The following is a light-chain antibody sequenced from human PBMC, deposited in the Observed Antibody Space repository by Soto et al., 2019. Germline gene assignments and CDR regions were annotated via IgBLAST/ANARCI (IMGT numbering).Light chain of an antibody. CDR1: QFVTSGH. CDR2: DAS. V-gene: IGKV3-20*01. CDR3: QQYGSSVT. J-gene: IGKJ5*01. Sequence: IVLTQSPGTLSVSSGEGATLSCRASQFVTSGHLAWYQQKPGQAPRLLIYDASTRATGIPDRFSGSGSGTDFSLTISRLEPEDFAVYYCQQYGSSVTFGQGTRLEIK.